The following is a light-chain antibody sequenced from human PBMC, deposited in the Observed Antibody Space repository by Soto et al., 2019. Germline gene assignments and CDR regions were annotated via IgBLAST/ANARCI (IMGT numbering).Light chain of an antibody. CDR2: GAS. CDR3: QQYNNLPRT. V-gene: IGKV3-15*01. Sequence: EMVMTQSPGTLSVSPGERATLSCRASQTVGRDYLAWYQHKPGQAPRLLIYGASTRATDIPARFSGSGSGTEFTLTISSLQSEDYAVYYCQQYNNLPRTFGGGTKVDIK. CDR1: QTVGRDY. J-gene: IGKJ4*01.